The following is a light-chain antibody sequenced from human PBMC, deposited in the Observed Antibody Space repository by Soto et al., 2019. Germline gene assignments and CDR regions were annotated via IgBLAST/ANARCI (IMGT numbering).Light chain of an antibody. CDR3: QQYDNLLT. V-gene: IGKV1-33*01. Sequence: DIQMTQSPSSLSASVGDRVTITCQASHDIKKYLNWYQQKPGKAPKLLIYDVANLEIGVPSRFSGSGYGTDFTFTISSLQPEDIATYYCQQYDNLLTFGGGTKVDIK. J-gene: IGKJ4*01. CDR1: HDIKKY. CDR2: DVA.